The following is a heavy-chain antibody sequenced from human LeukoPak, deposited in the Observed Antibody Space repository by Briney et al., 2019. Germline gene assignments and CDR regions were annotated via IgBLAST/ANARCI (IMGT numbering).Heavy chain of an antibody. Sequence: GGSLRLSCAASGFTFSSYGMRWVRQAPGKGLEWVAVIWYDGSNKYYADSVKARFTISRDNSKNTLYLQMNSLIAEDTAVYYCARDRDYCSGGSCYVDYWGQGTLVTVSS. D-gene: IGHD2-15*01. CDR1: GFTFSSYG. J-gene: IGHJ4*02. V-gene: IGHV3-33*01. CDR2: IWYDGSNK. CDR3: ARDRDYCSGGSCYVDY.